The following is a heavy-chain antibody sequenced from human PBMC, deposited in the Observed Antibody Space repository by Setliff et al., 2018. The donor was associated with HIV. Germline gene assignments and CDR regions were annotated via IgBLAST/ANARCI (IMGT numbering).Heavy chain of an antibody. CDR2: INPSGGST. CDR1: GYTFTSYY. V-gene: IGHV1-46*01. CDR3: ARPRIQLLGYYYGMDV. D-gene: IGHD5-18*01. J-gene: IGHJ6*02. Sequence: ASVKVSCRASGYTFTSYYMHWVRQAPGQGLEWMGIINPSGGSTSYAQKFQGRVTMTRDTSTSTVYMELSSLRSEDTAVYYCARPRIQLLGYYYGMDVWGQGTTVTSP.